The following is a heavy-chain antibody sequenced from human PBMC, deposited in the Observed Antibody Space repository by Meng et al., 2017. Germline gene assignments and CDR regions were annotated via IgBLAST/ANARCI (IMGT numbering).Heavy chain of an antibody. CDR3: ASWIYSCGWQ. J-gene: IGHJ4*02. D-gene: IGHD6-19*01. CDR2: IYHGGNT. CDR1: GGSLSSVAW. V-gene: IGHV4/OR15-8*02. Sequence: VMRQGAGPGRVTPLGTLSLTVVGTGGSLSSVAWWSWVRQPPGKGLEWIGEIYHGGNTNYNPYLKSRVTISIDKSKNQFSLKLSSVTAADTAVYYCASWIYSCGWQWGQGTLVTVSS.